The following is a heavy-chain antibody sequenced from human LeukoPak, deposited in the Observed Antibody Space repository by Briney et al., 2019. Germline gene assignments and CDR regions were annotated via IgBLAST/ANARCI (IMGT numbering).Heavy chain of an antibody. Sequence: ASVKVSCKASGYTFTSYDINWVRQAPGKGLEWMGGFDPEDGETIYAQKFQGRVTMTEDTSTDTAYMELSSLRSEDTAVYYCATDLDYGGNSGEYYWGQGTLVTVSS. CDR2: FDPEDGET. V-gene: IGHV1-24*01. CDR3: ATDLDYGGNSGEYY. J-gene: IGHJ4*02. CDR1: GYTFTSYD. D-gene: IGHD4-23*01.